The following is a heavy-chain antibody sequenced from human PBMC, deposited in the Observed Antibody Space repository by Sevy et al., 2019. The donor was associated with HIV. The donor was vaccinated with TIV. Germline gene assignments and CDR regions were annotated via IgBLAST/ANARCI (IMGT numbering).Heavy chain of an antibody. CDR1: GFTFTTTW. CDR2: LNQHGSEE. V-gene: IGHV3-7*01. CDR3: TTSFGVIAGDDFDY. Sequence: GGSLRLSCAASGFTFTTTWMSWVRQAPGKGLEWVANLNQHGSEEYYVDSVKGRFTISRDNTKNSLYLRMRSLRVEDTAVYYCTTSFGVIAGDDFDYWGQGTLVTVSS. J-gene: IGHJ4*01. D-gene: IGHD3-3*01.